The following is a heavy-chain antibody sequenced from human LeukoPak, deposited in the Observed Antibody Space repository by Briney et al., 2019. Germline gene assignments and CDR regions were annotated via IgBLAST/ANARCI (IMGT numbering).Heavy chain of an antibody. Sequence: PSETLSLTCAVYGGSFSGYYWSWIRQPPGKGLEWIGEINHSGSTNYNPSLKSRVTISVDTSKNQFSLKLSSVTAADTAVYYCARCRITMVVVVTAYFDYWGQGTLVTVSS. J-gene: IGHJ4*02. CDR2: INHSGST. CDR1: GGSFSGYY. V-gene: IGHV4-34*01. D-gene: IGHD3-22*01. CDR3: ARCRITMVVVVTAYFDY.